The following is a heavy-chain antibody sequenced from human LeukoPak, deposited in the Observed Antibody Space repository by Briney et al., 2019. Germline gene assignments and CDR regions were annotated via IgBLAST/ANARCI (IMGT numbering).Heavy chain of an antibody. CDR1: GFTFSNAW. J-gene: IGHJ6*03. CDR3: TTEYQLPPCYYYYYMDV. D-gene: IGHD2-2*01. V-gene: IGHV3-15*01. CDR2: IKSKTDGGTT. Sequence: GGSLRLSCAASGFTFSNAWMSWVRQAPGKGLEWVGRIKSKTDGGTTDYAAPVKGRFTISRDDSKNTLYLQMNSLKTEDTAVYYCTTEYQLPPCYYYYYMDVWGKGTTVTVSS.